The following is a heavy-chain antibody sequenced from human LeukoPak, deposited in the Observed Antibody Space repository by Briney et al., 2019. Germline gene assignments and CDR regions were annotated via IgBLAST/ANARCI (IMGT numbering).Heavy chain of an antibody. J-gene: IGHJ6*03. Sequence: PGGSLRLSCAASGFTFDDYAMHWVRQAPGKGLEWVSLISWDGGNTYYADSVKGRFTISRDNSKNTLYLQMNSLRAEDTAMYYCAGYGGRYPYYMDVWGKGTTVTISS. V-gene: IGHV3-43D*03. CDR3: AGYGGRYPYYMDV. CDR1: GFTFDDYA. CDR2: ISWDGGNT. D-gene: IGHD1-26*01.